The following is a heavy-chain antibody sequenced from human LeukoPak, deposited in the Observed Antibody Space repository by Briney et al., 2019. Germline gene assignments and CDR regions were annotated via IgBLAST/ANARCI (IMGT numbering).Heavy chain of an antibody. CDR3: AREVQWLGNYFDY. D-gene: IGHD6-19*01. CDR2: ISSSSSYI. V-gene: IGHV3-21*01. J-gene: IGHJ4*02. CDR1: GITFSSYS. Sequence: GGSLRLSCAASGITFSSYSMNWVRQAPGKGLEWVSSISSSSSYIYYADSVKGRFTISRDNAKNSLYLQMNSLRAEDTAVYYCAREVQWLGNYFDYWGQGTLVTVSS.